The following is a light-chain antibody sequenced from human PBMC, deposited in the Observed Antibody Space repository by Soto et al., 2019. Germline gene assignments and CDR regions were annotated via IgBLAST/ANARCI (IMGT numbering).Light chain of an antibody. J-gene: IGKJ1*01. CDR1: QRLSSSY. Sequence: EIVMTQSPATLSVSPGERAALSCRASQRLSSSYLAWYQQKPGQAPRLLIYGASSRATGIPDRFSGSGSGTDFTLTISRLEPEDFAVYYCQQYGSSPGAFGQGTKVDI. V-gene: IGKV3-20*01. CDR2: GAS. CDR3: QQYGSSPGA.